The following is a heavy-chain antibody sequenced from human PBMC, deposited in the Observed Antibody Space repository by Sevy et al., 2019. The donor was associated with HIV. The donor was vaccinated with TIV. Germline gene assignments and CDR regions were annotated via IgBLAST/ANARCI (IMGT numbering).Heavy chain of an antibody. CDR3: AKVDVVVPVADYGLDV. D-gene: IGHD2-2*01. CDR2: ISRSGGST. J-gene: IGHJ6*02. Sequence: GGSLRLSCAASGFTFSNYAMSWVRQAPGKGLEWVSSISRSGGSTYYADSVKGRFTISRDNSKKTLYLQMNSLRAEETVVYYCAKVDVVVPVADYGLDVWGQGTTVTVSS. V-gene: IGHV3-23*01. CDR1: GFTFSNYA.